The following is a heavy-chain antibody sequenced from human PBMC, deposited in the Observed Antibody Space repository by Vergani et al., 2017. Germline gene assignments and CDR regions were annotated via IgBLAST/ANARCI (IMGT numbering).Heavy chain of an antibody. CDR1: GGSISSSSYY. CDR2: IHYSGST. CDR3: ASPMVRGVSRDAFDI. V-gene: IGHV4-39*01. Sequence: QLQLQESGPGLVKPSETLSLTCTVSGGSISSSSYYWGWIRQPPGKGLEWIGSIHYSGSTYYNPSLKSRVTISVDTSKNQFSLKLSSVTAADTAVYYCASPMVRGVSRDAFDIWGQGTMVTVSS. D-gene: IGHD3-10*01. J-gene: IGHJ3*02.